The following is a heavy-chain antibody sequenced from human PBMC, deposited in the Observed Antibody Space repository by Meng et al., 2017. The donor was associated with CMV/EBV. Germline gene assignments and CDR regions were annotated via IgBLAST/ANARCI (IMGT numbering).Heavy chain of an antibody. CDR2: IRYDGSNK. CDR1: GFTFSSYG. CDR3: AKGFDP. J-gene: IGHJ5*02. V-gene: IGHV3-30*02. Sequence: GESLKISCAASGFTFSSYGMHWVRPAPGKGLEWGAFIRYDGSNKYYADSVKGRFTISSDNSKNTLYLQMNSLRAEDTAVYYCAKGFDPWGQGTLVTVSS.